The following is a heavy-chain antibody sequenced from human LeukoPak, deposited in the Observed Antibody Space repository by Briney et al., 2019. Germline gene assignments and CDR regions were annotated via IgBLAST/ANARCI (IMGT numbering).Heavy chain of an antibody. CDR3: ARASYGSGSLIDS. J-gene: IGHJ4*02. CDR1: GGSFSGYY. CDR2: IYHSGNT. Sequence: SETLSLTCAVYGGSFSGYYWGWIRQPPGRGLEWIGSIYHSGNTYYNPSLKSRVTISVDTSKNQFSLKLSSVTAADTAVYYCARASYGSGSLIDSWGQGTLVTVSS. V-gene: IGHV4-38-2*01. D-gene: IGHD3-10*01.